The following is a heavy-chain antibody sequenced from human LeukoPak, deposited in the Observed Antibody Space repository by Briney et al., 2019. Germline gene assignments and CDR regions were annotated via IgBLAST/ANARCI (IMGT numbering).Heavy chain of an antibody. CDR2: LYRGGTT. J-gene: IGHJ4*02. V-gene: IGHV3-53*01. Sequence: GGSLRLSCAASGFTVSSNYMSWVRQAPGKGLEWVSALYRGGTTYYAGSVKGRFTISSDNSRNTLNLQMNSLRDDDTAVYYCARQTSDSSTYDYWGQGTLVTVSS. D-gene: IGHD6-6*01. CDR3: ARQTSDSSTYDY. CDR1: GFTVSSNY.